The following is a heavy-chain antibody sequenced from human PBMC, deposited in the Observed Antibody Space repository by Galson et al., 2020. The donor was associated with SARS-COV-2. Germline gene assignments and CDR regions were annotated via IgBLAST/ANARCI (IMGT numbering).Heavy chain of an antibody. CDR1: GFTFSSYA. Sequence: TGGSLRLSCAASGFTFSSYAMSWVRQAPGKGLEWVSAISGSGGSTYYADSVKGRFTISRDNSKNTLYLQMNSLRAEDTAVYYCAKADMIVVVTFTVDYWGQGTLVTVSS. CDR2: ISGSGGST. V-gene: IGHV3-23*01. D-gene: IGHD3-22*01. CDR3: AKADMIVVVTFTVDY. J-gene: IGHJ4*02.